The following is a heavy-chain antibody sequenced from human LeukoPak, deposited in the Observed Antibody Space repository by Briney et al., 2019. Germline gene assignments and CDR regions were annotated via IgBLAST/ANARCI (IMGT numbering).Heavy chain of an antibody. V-gene: IGHV3-30*03. J-gene: IGHJ4*02. CDR1: GFTFSSYG. Sequence: QPGRSLRLSCAASGFTFSSYGMHWVRQAPGKGLEWVAVISYDGSNKYYADSVEGRFTISRDNSKNTLYLQMNSLRAEDTAVYYCARSSAAGRVDYWGQGTLVTVSS. CDR2: ISYDGSNK. CDR3: ARSSAAGRVDY. D-gene: IGHD6-19*01.